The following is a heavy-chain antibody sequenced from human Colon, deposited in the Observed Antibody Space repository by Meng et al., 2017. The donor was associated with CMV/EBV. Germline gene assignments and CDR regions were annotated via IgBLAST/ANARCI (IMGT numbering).Heavy chain of an antibody. J-gene: IGHJ4*02. CDR1: GYTFTNDG. CDR3: ARGYDYSNYVPIDS. CDR2: IFAFNGKT. Sequence: KASGYTFTNDGINWVRQAPGQGLEWMGWIFAFNGKTFYAQNFQGRLTMTTDASTATSYLELRSLRSDDMAVYYCARGYDYSNYVPIDSWGQGTLVTSPQ. V-gene: IGHV1-18*03. D-gene: IGHD4-11*01.